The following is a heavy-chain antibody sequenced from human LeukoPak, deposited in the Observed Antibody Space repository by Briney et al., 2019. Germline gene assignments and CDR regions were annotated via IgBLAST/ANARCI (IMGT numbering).Heavy chain of an antibody. CDR3: AKATRGITMVRGVISHYYYMDV. J-gene: IGHJ6*03. V-gene: IGHV3-23*01. CDR1: GFTFSSYA. Sequence: GGSLRLSCAASGFTFSSYAMSWVRQAPGKGLEWVSAISGSVGSTYYADSVKGRFTISRDNSKNTLYLQMNSLRAEDTAVYYCAKATRGITMVRGVISHYYYMDVWGKGTTVTVSS. D-gene: IGHD3-10*01. CDR2: ISGSVGST.